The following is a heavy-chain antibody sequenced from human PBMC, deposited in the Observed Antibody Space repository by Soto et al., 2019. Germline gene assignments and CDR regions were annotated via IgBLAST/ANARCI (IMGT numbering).Heavy chain of an antibody. Sequence: SQTLSLICAISGDSVSSNSAAWNWIRQSPSRGLEWLGRTYYRSKWYNDYAVSVKSRITINPDTSKNQFSLQLNSVTPEDTAVYYCARVQELELPRAIYGMDVWGQGTTVTVSS. CDR3: ARVQELELPRAIYGMDV. CDR2: TYYRSKWYN. J-gene: IGHJ6*02. D-gene: IGHD1-7*01. CDR1: GDSVSSNSAA. V-gene: IGHV6-1*01.